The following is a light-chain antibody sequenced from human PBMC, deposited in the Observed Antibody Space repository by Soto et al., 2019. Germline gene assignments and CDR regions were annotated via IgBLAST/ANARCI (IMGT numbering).Light chain of an antibody. CDR3: QQSYSSPRT. Sequence: DIQMTQSPSSLSASVGDRVTITCRASHSISSYLNWYQHKPGKAPKLLIFAASSVPSGVPSRFSGSGSGTDFTLNISSLQPEDFATYYCQQSYSSPRTFGPGTKVDIK. CDR2: AAS. V-gene: IGKV1-39*01. CDR1: HSISSY. J-gene: IGKJ3*01.